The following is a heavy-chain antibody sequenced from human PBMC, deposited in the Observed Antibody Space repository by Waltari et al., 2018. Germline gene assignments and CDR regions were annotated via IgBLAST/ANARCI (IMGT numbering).Heavy chain of an antibody. CDR2: IYHSGST. Sequence: QVQLQESGPGLVQPSETLSLTCTVSGYSISSGYYWGWIRQPPGKGLEWIGSIYHSGSTYYNPSLKSRVTISVDTSKNQFSLKLSSVTAADTAVYYCARVVPAAMGQYYFDYWGQGTLVTVSS. V-gene: IGHV4-38-2*02. J-gene: IGHJ4*02. D-gene: IGHD2-2*01. CDR3: ARVVPAAMGQYYFDY. CDR1: GYSISSGYY.